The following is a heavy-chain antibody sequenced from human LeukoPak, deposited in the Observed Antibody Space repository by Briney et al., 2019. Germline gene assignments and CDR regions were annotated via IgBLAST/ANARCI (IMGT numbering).Heavy chain of an antibody. V-gene: IGHV4-39*07. CDR3: ARDLNSYGLFGWRGLKEGGMDV. CDR2: IYYSGST. Sequence: SETLSLTCTVSGGSISSSSYYWGWIRQPPGKGLEWIGSIYYSGSTYYNPSLKSRVTISVDTSKNQFSLKLSSVTAADTAVYYCARDLNSYGLFGWRGLKEGGMDVWGKGTTVTVSS. CDR1: GGSISSSSYY. J-gene: IGHJ6*03. D-gene: IGHD5-18*01.